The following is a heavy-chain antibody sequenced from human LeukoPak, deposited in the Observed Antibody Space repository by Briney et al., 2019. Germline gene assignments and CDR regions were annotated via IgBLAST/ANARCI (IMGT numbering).Heavy chain of an antibody. D-gene: IGHD6-19*01. CDR2: ISSSNSYI. Sequence: GGSLRLSCAASGFTFSTYTMNWVRQAPGKGLEWVSSISSSNSYIYNADSVKGRFTISRDNAKNSLYLQMNSLRAEDTAVYYCARDQGLLVVAGRFGYWGQGTLVTVSS. CDR3: ARDQGLLVVAGRFGY. CDR1: GFTFSTYT. V-gene: IGHV3-21*01. J-gene: IGHJ4*02.